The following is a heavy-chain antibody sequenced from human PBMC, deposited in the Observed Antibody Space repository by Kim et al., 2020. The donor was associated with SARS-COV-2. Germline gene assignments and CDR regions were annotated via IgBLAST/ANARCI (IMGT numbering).Heavy chain of an antibody. Sequence: SVKVSCKASGGTFSSYAISWVRQAPGQGLEWMGGIIPIFGTANYAQKFQGRVTITADESTSTAYMELSSLRSEDTAVYYCARSYVWGSYRYLSYFDYWGQGTLVTVSS. CDR1: GGTFSSYA. CDR3: ARSYVWGSYRYLSYFDY. D-gene: IGHD3-16*02. V-gene: IGHV1-69*13. CDR2: IIPIFGTA. J-gene: IGHJ4*02.